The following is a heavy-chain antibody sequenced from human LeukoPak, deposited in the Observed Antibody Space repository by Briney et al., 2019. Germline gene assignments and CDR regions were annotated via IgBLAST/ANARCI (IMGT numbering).Heavy chain of an antibody. CDR3: GRLTHNAWYAIDF. D-gene: IGHD2-2*01. CDR1: GFTFSSYT. V-gene: IGHV3-30*04. Sequence: GGSLRLSCAASGFTFSSYTMHWVRQAPGKGLEWVGVILHDGSNKYYAESVKGRFTISRDNSKNTEYLQMSSLRGEDTAVYYCGRLTHNAWYAIDFWGQGTLVTVSS. J-gene: IGHJ4*02. CDR2: ILHDGSNK.